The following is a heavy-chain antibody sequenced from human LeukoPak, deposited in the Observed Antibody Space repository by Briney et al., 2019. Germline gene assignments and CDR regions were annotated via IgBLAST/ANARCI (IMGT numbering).Heavy chain of an antibody. CDR1: GGSISSYY. V-gene: IGHV4-59*12. D-gene: IGHD3-22*01. CDR3: ARVPHYYDSSGYYYVSYFDY. Sequence: SETLSLTCTVSGGSISSYYWSWIRQPPGKGLEWIGYIYHSGSTYYNPSLKSRVTISVDRSKNQFSLKLSSMTAADTAVYYCARVPHYYDSSGYYYVSYFDYWGQGTLVTVSS. J-gene: IGHJ4*02. CDR2: IYHSGST.